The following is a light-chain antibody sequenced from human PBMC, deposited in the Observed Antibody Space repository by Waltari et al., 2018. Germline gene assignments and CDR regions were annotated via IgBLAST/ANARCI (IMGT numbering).Light chain of an antibody. J-gene: IGKJ3*01. V-gene: IGKV3-11*01. CDR1: QSVNHY. CDR3: QQRSNWPRFT. Sequence: VLTQSPATLSLSPGENATLSCRASQSVNHYLAWYQEKPGQAPRLLIYDASNRATGIPGRFSGSGSGTDFTLTISSLEPEDFAVYYCQQRSNWPRFTFGPGTRVDIK. CDR2: DAS.